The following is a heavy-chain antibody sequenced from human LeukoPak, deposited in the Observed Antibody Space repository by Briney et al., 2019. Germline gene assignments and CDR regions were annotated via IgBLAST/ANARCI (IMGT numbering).Heavy chain of an antibody. CDR1: AFTFSSYS. D-gene: IGHD3-22*01. V-gene: IGHV3-48*01. Sequence: GGSLRLSCAASAFTFSSYSMNWVRQAPGKGLEWVSYITFSSSIIYYADSVKGRFTISRDNAENSLYLQMNSLRAEDTAVYYCARYYYDSSGYYYFDYWGQGTLVTVSS. CDR3: ARYYYDSSGYYYFDY. J-gene: IGHJ4*02. CDR2: ITFSSSII.